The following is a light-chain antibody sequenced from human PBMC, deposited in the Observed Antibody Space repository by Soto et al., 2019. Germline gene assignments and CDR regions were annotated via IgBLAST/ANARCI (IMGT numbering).Light chain of an antibody. CDR3: SSYTNINTRACV. Sequence: QSVLTQPASVSGSPGQSITISCIGTSSDVGSYNLVSWYQQDPGKAPKLLIYEVSERPSGVSNRFSGSKSGNTASLTISGLQAEDEAEYYCSSYTNINTRACVFGTGTKVTVL. J-gene: IGLJ1*01. CDR1: SSDVGSYNL. V-gene: IGLV2-14*02. CDR2: EVS.